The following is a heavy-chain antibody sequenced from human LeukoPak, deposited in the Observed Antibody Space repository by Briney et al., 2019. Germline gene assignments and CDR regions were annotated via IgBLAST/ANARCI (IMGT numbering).Heavy chain of an antibody. V-gene: IGHV7-4-1*02. CDR2: INTNTGNP. CDR1: GYTFTSYA. D-gene: IGHD6-13*01. CDR3: ARDTGQQLIALQYYFDY. Sequence: ASVKVSCTASGYTFTSYAMNWVRQAPGQGLEWMGWINTNTGNPTYAQGFTGRFVFSLDTSVSTAYLQISSLKAEDTAVYYCARDTGQQLIALQYYFDYWGQGTLVTVSS. J-gene: IGHJ4*02.